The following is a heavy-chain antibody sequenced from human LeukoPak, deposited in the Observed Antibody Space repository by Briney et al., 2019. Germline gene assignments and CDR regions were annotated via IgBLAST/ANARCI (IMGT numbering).Heavy chain of an antibody. V-gene: IGHV3-48*03. CDR3: ARNMESPQSRYFVWLLLGPRAIDY. CDR2: ISSSGSTI. Sequence: GGSLRLSGAASGFTFSSYEMNWVRQAPGKGLEWVSYISSSGSTIYYADSVKGRFTISRDNAKNSLYLQMNSLRAEDTAVYYCARNMESPQSRYFVWLLLGPRAIDYWGQGTLVTVSS. CDR1: GFTFSSYE. D-gene: IGHD3-9*01. J-gene: IGHJ4*02.